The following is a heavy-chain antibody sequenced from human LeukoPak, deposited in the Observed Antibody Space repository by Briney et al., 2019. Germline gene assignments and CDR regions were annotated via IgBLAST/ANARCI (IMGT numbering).Heavy chain of an antibody. Sequence: GGSLRLSCAASGFTLSDYTMNWVRQAPGKGLEWVSSISSTSSYISYADSVKGRFTISRDNTKNSLYLQLNSLGAEDTAVYYCASLRPAYGDYYYGMDVWGQGTTVTVSS. CDR1: GFTLSDYT. D-gene: IGHD4-17*01. CDR3: ASLRPAYGDYYYGMDV. V-gene: IGHV3-21*04. J-gene: IGHJ6*02. CDR2: ISSTSSYI.